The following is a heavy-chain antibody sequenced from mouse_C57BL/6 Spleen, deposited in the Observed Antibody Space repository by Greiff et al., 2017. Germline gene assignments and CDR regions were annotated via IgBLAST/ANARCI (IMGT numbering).Heavy chain of an antibody. D-gene: IGHD2-4*01. J-gene: IGHJ2*01. Sequence: EVKLVESGGDLVKPGGSLKLSCAASGFTFSSYGLSWVRQTPDKRLEWVATISSGGSYTYYPDSVKGRFTISRDNAKNTLYLQMSSLKSEDTAMYYCARHEDYPYYFDYWGQGTTLTVSS. CDR1: GFTFSSYG. V-gene: IGHV5-6*01. CDR3: ARHEDYPYYFDY. CDR2: ISSGGSYT.